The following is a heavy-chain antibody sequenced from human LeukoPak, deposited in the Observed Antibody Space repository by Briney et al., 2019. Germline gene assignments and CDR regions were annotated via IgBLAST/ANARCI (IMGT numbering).Heavy chain of an antibody. V-gene: IGHV3-74*01. J-gene: IGHJ4*02. CDR3: VRDFRSADY. CDR2: ICPDGPVT. Sequence: GGSLRLSCAASGFTFSIYCMHWVRQAPGKGPMWVSRICPDGPVTNYADSVRARFSISRDNARNTVYLQMNSLRAEDTAIYYCVRDFRSADYWGQGTLVTVSS. CDR1: GFTFSIYC.